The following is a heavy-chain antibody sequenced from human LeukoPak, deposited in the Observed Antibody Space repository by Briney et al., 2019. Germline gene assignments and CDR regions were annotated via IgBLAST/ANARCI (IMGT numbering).Heavy chain of an antibody. V-gene: IGHV4-34*01. CDR1: GGSFSGYY. CDR3: ARRGYGSLDY. J-gene: IGHJ4*02. Sequence: PETLSLTCAVYGGSFSGYYWTWIRQPPGKGLDWIGEINQSGSTNYNPSLKSRVTISVDMSNNQFSLKLNSVTAADTAVYYCARRGYGSLDYWGQGTLVTVSS. CDR2: INQSGST. D-gene: IGHD3-10*01.